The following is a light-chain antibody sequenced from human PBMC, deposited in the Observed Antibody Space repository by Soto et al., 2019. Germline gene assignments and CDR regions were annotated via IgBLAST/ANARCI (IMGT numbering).Light chain of an antibody. CDR1: QSVSSN. CDR2: GAS. V-gene: IGKV3-15*01. CDR3: QKYNNWPPWT. J-gene: IGKJ1*01. Sequence: EIVMTQSPATLSVSPGERATLSCRASQSVSSNLAWYQQKPGQAPRLLIYGASNRATGIPARFSGSGSGTEFTLTISRLQSEDFAVYYCQKYNNWPPWTFGQGTKVEIK.